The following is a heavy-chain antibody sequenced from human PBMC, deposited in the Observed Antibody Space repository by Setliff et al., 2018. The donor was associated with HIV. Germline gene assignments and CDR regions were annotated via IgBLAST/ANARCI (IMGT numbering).Heavy chain of an antibody. CDR3: ARATPGYNYGSRHAFDI. V-gene: IGHV4-4*02. D-gene: IGHD5-18*01. CDR1: GGSISSSNW. Sequence: PSETLSLTCAVSGGSISSSNWWSWVRQPPGKGLEWIGEIYHGGSTNYNPSLKSRVTISVDKSKNQSSLKLSSVTAADTAVYYCARATPGYNYGSRHAFDIWGQGTKVTVSS. J-gene: IGHJ3*02. CDR2: IYHGGST.